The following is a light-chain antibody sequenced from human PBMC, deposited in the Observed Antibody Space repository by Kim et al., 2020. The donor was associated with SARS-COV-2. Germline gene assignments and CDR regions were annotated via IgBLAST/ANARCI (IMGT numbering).Light chain of an antibody. CDR3: SSYRTGATWA. V-gene: IGLV2-14*03. Sequence: GQSITISCTGTSSDIGSHDYVSWYQQHPGKAPKLLIYNVNNRPSGVSNRFSGSKSGNTASLTISGLRAEDDADYHCSSYRTGATWAFGGGTQLTVL. CDR2: NVN. J-gene: IGLJ3*02. CDR1: SSDIGSHDY.